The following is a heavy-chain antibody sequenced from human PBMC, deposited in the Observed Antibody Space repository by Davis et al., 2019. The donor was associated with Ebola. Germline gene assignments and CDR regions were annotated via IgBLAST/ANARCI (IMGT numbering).Heavy chain of an antibody. V-gene: IGHV5-51*01. CDR1: GYSFTSYW. Sequence: GESLKISCKGSGYSFTSYWIGWVRQMPGKGLEWMGIIYPGDSDTRYSPSFQGQVTISADKSISTAYLQWSSLKASDTAMYYCARHLYGDYVSSYYYGMDVWGQGTTVTVSS. J-gene: IGHJ6*02. D-gene: IGHD4-17*01. CDR3: ARHLYGDYVSSYYYGMDV. CDR2: IYPGDSDT.